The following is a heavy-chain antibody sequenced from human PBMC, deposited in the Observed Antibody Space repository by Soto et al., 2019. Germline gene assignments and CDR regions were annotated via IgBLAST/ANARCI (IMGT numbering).Heavy chain of an antibody. CDR1: GGSISSGGYY. D-gene: IGHD3-22*01. V-gene: IGHV4-31*03. J-gene: IGHJ4*02. CDR2: IYYSGST. CDR3: AGVGYYDSSGYPNFDY. Sequence: QVQLQESGPGLVKPSQTLSLTCTVSGGSISSGGYYWSWIRQHPGKGLEWIGYIYYSGSTYYNPSLKSRVTISVDTSKNQFSLKLSSVTAADTAVYYCAGVGYYDSSGYPNFDYWGQGTLVTVSS.